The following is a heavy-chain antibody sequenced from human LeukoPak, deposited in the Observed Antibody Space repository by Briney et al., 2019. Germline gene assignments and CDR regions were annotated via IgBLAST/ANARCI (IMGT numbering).Heavy chain of an antibody. CDR1: GFTFSSYE. CDR2: ISSSGSTI. CDR3: ARIRNPGAFDI. J-gene: IGHJ3*02. Sequence: GGSLRLSCAASGFTFSSYEMNWVRQAPGKGLEWVSYISSSGSTIYYADSVKGRFTISRDNAKNSLYLQMSSLRAEDTAVYYCARIRNPGAFDIWGQGTMVTVSS. D-gene: IGHD1-14*01. V-gene: IGHV3-48*03.